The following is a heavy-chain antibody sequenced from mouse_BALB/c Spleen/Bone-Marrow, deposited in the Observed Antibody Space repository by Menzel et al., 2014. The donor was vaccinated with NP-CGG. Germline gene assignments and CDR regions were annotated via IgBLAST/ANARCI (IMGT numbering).Heavy chain of an antibody. V-gene: IGHV1-7*01. Sequence: QVQLQQSGAELAKPGASVKMSCKASGYTFTDYWMHWVKQRPGQGLEWIGYINPSTGYPEYNQKFKDKATLTADKSSSTAYMQLSGLTSEDSAVCYCARTKHGPTGGNYWGQGTTLTVSS. CDR3: ARTKHGPTGGNY. CDR1: GYTFTDYW. CDR2: INPSTGYP. J-gene: IGHJ2*01. D-gene: IGHD1-1*02.